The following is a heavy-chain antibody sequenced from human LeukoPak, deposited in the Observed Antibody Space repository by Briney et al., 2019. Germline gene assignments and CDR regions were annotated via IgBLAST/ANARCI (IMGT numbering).Heavy chain of an antibody. CDR3: ARHAYDFWSGSPFDY. Sequence: SETLSLTCTVSGGSISSSSYYWGWIRQPPGKGLEWIGEINHSGSTNYNPSLKSRVTISVDTSKNQFSLKLSSVTAADTAVYYCARHAYDFWSGSPFDYWGQGTLVTVSS. CDR2: INHSGST. V-gene: IGHV4-39*01. J-gene: IGHJ4*02. CDR1: GGSISSSSYY. D-gene: IGHD3-3*01.